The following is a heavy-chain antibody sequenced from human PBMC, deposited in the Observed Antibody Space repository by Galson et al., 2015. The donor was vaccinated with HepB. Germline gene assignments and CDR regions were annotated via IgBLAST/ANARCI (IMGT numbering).Heavy chain of an antibody. CDR2: ISSSSSYI. CDR1: GFTFSSYS. Sequence: SLRLSCAASGFTFSSYSMNWVRRAPGRGLEWVSSISSSSSYIYYADSVKGRFTISRDNAKNSLYLQMNSLRAEDTAVYYCAGGGPFYAFDIWGQGTMVTVSS. V-gene: IGHV3-21*01. D-gene: IGHD3-16*01. CDR3: AGGGPFYAFDI. J-gene: IGHJ3*02.